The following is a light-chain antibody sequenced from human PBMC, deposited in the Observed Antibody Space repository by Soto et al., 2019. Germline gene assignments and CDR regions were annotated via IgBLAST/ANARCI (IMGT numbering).Light chain of an antibody. CDR2: AAS. CDR3: LQDYNYPFT. CDR1: QDIGND. J-gene: IGKJ3*01. Sequence: AIQMTQSPSSLSASVGDRVTITCRASQDIGNDLGWYQHKPGHAPKVLVHAASNFQSGVPSRFSGSGSGTDFALTISSLQPEDFATYYCLQDYNYPFTFGPGTKVDIK. V-gene: IGKV1-6*02.